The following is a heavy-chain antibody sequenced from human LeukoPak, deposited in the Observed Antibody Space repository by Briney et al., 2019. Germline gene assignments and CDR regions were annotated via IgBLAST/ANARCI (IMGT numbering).Heavy chain of an antibody. V-gene: IGHV4-59*01. J-gene: IGHJ6*03. Sequence: SETLSLTCTVSGGSISSYYWSWIRQPPGKGLEWIGYIYYSGSTNYNPSLKSRVTISVDTSKNQFSLKLSSMTAADTAVYYCARAWGSRYYYYMDVWGKGTKVTVSS. CDR1: GGSISSYY. CDR2: IYYSGST. D-gene: IGHD7-27*01. CDR3: ARAWGSRYYYYMDV.